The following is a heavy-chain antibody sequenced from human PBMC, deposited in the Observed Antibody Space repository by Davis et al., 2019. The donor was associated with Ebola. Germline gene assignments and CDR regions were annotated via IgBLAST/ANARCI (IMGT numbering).Heavy chain of an antibody. CDR1: GGSITTHF. CDR3: ERDTRPCGDDCYDDTFDM. Sequence: PSETLSLTCSVSGGSITTHFWSWIRQPPGKGLEWIGFMHHGGGANSNPSLKSRVSISIDTSANQVSLKLTSVTAADTAIYYCERDTRPCGDDCYDDTFDMWGPGTLVTVSS. CDR2: MHHGGGA. J-gene: IGHJ3*02. V-gene: IGHV4-59*11. D-gene: IGHD2-21*02.